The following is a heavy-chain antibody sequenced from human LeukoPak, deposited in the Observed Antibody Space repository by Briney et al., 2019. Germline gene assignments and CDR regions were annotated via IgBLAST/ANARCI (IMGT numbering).Heavy chain of an antibody. J-gene: IGHJ4*02. V-gene: IGHV3-23*01. CDR1: GFPFSIYS. CDR2: IGGSNGVT. CDR3: AKRTENPNNWYSFDF. Sequence: GGSLRLSCVASGFPFSIYSMTWVRQAPGKGLEWVSVIGGSNGVTHYADSVRGRFTISRDNSRSTLFLQMNSLRAEDSALYYCAKRTENPNNWYSFDFWGQGTLVTVSS. D-gene: IGHD1-1*01.